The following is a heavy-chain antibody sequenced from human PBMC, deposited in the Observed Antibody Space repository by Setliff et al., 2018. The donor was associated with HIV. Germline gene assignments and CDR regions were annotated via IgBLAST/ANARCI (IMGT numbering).Heavy chain of an antibody. J-gene: IGHJ6*03. D-gene: IGHD2-8*02. CDR3: ARVSVTYWYSIFRNYYYHMDV. V-gene: IGHV4-34*01. CDR2: INHSGRT. Sequence: KTSETLSLTCAIYGGSFSDYYWSWIRQPPGKGLEWIGEINHSGRTNYSPSLRSRVTLSVDTSKSQFSLKLRSVTAADTAVYYCARVSVTYWYSIFRNYYYHMDVWGKGTTVTVSS. CDR1: GGSFSDYY.